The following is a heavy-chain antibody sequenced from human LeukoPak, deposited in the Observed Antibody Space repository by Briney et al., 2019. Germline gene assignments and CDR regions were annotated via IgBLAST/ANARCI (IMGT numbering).Heavy chain of an antibody. D-gene: IGHD6-19*01. CDR3: ARAPEFSSGWLIDC. CDR1: GGSISTYY. J-gene: IGHJ4*02. CDR2: IHTSGST. V-gene: IGHV4-4*07. Sequence: SETLSLTCSVSGGSISTYYGSWIRQSAGKGLEWIGSIHTSGSTNYNPSLKSRVTMSVDTSKNQFSLKVTSVSAADTGVYYCARAPEFSSGWLIDCWGQGSLVTVSS.